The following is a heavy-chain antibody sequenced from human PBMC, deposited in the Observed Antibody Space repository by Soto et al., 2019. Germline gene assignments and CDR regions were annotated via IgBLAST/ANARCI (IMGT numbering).Heavy chain of an antibody. CDR3: ARVFGVSSRPRGYYYYYMDV. J-gene: IGHJ6*03. CDR2: ISRSSNYI. D-gene: IGHD3-3*01. V-gene: IGHV3-21*01. Sequence: EVQLVESGGGLVKPGGSLRLSCAASGFTFSSFHMNWVRQAPGERLEWVSSISRSSNYIYYADSVKGRFTISRDKAENSLYLQMNSLRAEDTAVYYCARVFGVSSRPRGYYYYYMDVWGKGTTVTVSS. CDR1: GFTFSSFH.